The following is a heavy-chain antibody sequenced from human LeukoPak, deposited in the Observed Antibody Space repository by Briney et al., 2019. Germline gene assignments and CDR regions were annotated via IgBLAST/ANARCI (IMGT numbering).Heavy chain of an antibody. CDR3: ARDLAHIVVVPAAIDY. CDR1: GYTFTSYG. Sequence: ASVKVSCKASGYTFTSYGISWVRQAPGQGLEWMGWISAYNGNTNYAQKLQGRVTMTTDTSTSTAYMELRSLRSDDTAVYYCARDLAHIVVVPAAIDYWGQGTLVTVSS. V-gene: IGHV1-18*01. CDR2: ISAYNGNT. D-gene: IGHD2-2*01. J-gene: IGHJ4*02.